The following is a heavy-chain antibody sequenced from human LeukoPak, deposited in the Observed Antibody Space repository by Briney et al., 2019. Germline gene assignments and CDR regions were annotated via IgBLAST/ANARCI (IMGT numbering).Heavy chain of an antibody. CDR2: IYPSGST. CDR3: ARSYASSWYWNWFDP. CDR1: GFTFEDYG. V-gene: IGHV4-38-2*01. J-gene: IGHJ5*02. Sequence: TGGSLRLSCSASGFTFEDYGMSWIRQPPGTGLEWIGSIYPSGSTFYNPSLKSRVTISVDTSKNQFSLRLSSVTAADTAVYYCARSYASSWYWNWFDPWGQGTLVTVSS. D-gene: IGHD6-13*01.